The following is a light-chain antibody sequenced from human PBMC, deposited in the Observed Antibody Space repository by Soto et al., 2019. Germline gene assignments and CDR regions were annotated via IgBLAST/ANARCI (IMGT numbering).Light chain of an antibody. Sequence: DIQMTQSPSSLSASVGDRVTITCRASHDTSNSVAWFQQKPGMAPKSLIYGASTLQSGVSSRFSGSGSGTHFTLTITSLQPEDFATYHCQQYSAFPYTFGQGTKLEIK. CDR2: GAS. CDR3: QQYSAFPYT. J-gene: IGKJ2*01. CDR1: HDTSNS. V-gene: IGKV1-16*01.